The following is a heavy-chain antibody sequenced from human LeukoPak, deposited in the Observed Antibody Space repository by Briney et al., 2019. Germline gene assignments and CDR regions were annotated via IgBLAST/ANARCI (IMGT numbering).Heavy chain of an antibody. CDR1: GGSISSSSYY. J-gene: IGHJ4*02. Sequence: SETLSLTCTVSGGSISSSSYYWGWIRQPPGKGLEWIGSIYYSGSTYYNPSLKSRVTISVDTSKNQFSLKLSSVTAADTAVYYCVNSGIILTGYVDHWGQGTLVTVSS. D-gene: IGHD3-9*01. CDR2: IYYSGST. V-gene: IGHV4-39*01. CDR3: VNSGIILTGYVDH.